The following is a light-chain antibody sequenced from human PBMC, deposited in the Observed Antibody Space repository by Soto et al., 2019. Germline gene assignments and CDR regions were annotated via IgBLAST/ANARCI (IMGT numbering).Light chain of an antibody. V-gene: IGLV2-23*01. J-gene: IGLJ1*01. CDR1: SSDVGNYNL. Sequence: QSALTQPASVSGSPGQSITISCTGTSSDVGNYNLFSWYQQHPGKAPKLMIYEDSKRPSGVSNRFSGSKSGSTASLTISGLQDEDEADYYCCSYAGSGTYVFGTGTKLTVL. CDR2: EDS. CDR3: CSYAGSGTYV.